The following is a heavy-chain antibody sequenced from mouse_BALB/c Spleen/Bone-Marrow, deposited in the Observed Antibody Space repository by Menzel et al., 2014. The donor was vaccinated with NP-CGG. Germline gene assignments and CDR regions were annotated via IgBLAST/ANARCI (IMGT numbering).Heavy chain of an antibody. CDR1: GYVFSTYW. J-gene: IGHJ4*01. CDR3: AKSGKGAMDY. V-gene: IGHV1-80*01. D-gene: IGHD2-1*01. CDR2: IYPGDGDT. Sequence: QVQLQQSGAELVRPGSSVKISCKASGYVFSTYWMTWVKQRPGQGLERIGQIYPGDGDTNYNGKFKDKVILTADKSSITAYMQLSSLTSEDSAVYFCAKSGKGAMDYWGQGTSVTVSS.